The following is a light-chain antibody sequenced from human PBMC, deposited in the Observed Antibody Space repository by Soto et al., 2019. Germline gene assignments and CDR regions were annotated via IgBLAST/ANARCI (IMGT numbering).Light chain of an antibody. CDR3: CSYAGSSTLYV. CDR2: EVS. V-gene: IGLV2-23*02. Sequence: QSVLTQPASVSGSPGHSITISCTGTSSDVGNYNLVSWYQQHPGKAPKLMIYEVSKRPSGVSDRFSGSKSGNTASLTISGLQAEDEADYYCCSYAGSSTLYVFGTGTKVTVL. CDR1: SSDVGNYNL. J-gene: IGLJ1*01.